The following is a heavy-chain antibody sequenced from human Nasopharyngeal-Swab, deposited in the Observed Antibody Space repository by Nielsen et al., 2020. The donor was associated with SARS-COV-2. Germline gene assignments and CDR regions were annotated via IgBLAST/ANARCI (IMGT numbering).Heavy chain of an antibody. Sequence: SETLSLTCSVSGGSINNFYWTWIRQPPGKGLEWIAYISYSGATNYDPSLKGRVTISRDTSKNEVSLKLNSVTAADTAVYYCAAGYDERSYSRSWFDAFDVWGQGTVVTVSS. CDR1: GGSINNFY. D-gene: IGHD6-13*01. CDR3: AAGYDERSYSRSWFDAFDV. CDR2: ISYSGAT. V-gene: IGHV4-59*08. J-gene: IGHJ3*01.